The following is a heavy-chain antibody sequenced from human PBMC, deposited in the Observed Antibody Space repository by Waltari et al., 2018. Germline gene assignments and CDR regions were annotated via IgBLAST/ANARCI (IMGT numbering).Heavy chain of an antibody. J-gene: IGHJ4*02. Sequence: EVQLVESGGGLVQPGGSLTLSWSASGFTFSGAAMHWVRQASGKGLEWVGRIRSKANSDATAYAASVKGRFTISRDDAKNTAYLQMNSLKTEDTAVYYCTSTVTTPEEYWGQGTLVTVSS. CDR3: TSTVTTPEEY. CDR1: GFTFSGAA. CDR2: IRSKANSDAT. V-gene: IGHV3-73*02. D-gene: IGHD4-17*01.